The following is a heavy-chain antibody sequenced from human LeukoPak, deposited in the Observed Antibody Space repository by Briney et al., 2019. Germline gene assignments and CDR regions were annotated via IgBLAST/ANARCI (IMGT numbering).Heavy chain of an antibody. V-gene: IGHV4-34*01. CDR2: INHSGST. J-gene: IGHJ5*02. CDR1: GGSFSDYY. CDR3: ARGSSGWYKSWFDP. D-gene: IGHD6-19*01. Sequence: SETLSLTCAVYGGSFSDYYWSWIRQPPGKGLEWIGEINHSGSTNYNPSLKSRVTISVDTSKNQFSLKLSSVTAADTAVYYCARGSSGWYKSWFDPWGQGTLVTVSS.